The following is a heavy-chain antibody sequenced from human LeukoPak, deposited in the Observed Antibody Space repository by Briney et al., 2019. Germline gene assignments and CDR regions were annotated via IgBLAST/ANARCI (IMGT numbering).Heavy chain of an antibody. D-gene: IGHD3/OR15-3a*01. V-gene: IGHV3-48*03. Sequence: GGSLRLSCAASGFTFSSYEMNWVRQAPGKGLEWVSYISSSGSTIYYADSVKGRFTISRDNAKSSLYLQMNSLRAEDTAVYYCAKDGTGYYWDYWGQGTLVTVSS. CDR2: ISSSGSTI. J-gene: IGHJ4*02. CDR1: GFTFSSYE. CDR3: AKDGTGYYWDY.